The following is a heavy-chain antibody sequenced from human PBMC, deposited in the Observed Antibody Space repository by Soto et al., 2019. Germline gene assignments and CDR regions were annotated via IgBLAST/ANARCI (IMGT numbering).Heavy chain of an antibody. CDR3: AKDMSRVVVTHIDY. J-gene: IGHJ4*02. V-gene: IGHV3-9*01. CDR2: ISWNSGSI. Sequence: SLRLSCSAAGFTFDDYDIHWVRQAPGKGLEWVSGISWNSGSIGYADSVKGRFTISRDNAKDSLYLQMNSLRAEDTALYYCAKDMSRVVVTHIDYWGQGPLVTVSS. CDR1: GFTFDDYD. D-gene: IGHD3-22*01.